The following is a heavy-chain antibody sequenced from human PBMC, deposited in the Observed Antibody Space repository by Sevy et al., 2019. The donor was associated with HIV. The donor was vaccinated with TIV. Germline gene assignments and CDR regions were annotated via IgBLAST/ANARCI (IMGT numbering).Heavy chain of an antibody. CDR3: AKDRSGDYFDY. V-gene: IGHV3-23*01. J-gene: IGHJ4*02. CDR1: GFTFSSYA. D-gene: IGHD1-26*01. CDR2: ISGGSDST. Sequence: GGSLRLSCAASGFTFSSYAMNRVRQAPGKGLEWVSTISGGSDSTYYPDSVKGRFTISRDNSKSTLYLQMSSLRAEDAAVYYCAKDRSGDYFDYWGQGTLVTVSS.